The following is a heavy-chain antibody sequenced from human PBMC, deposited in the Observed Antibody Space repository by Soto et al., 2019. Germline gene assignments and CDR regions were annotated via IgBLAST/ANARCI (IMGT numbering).Heavy chain of an antibody. V-gene: IGHV4-30-2*01. CDR3: ALYCGGDFCQNDAFDI. CDR2: MYHSGST. J-gene: IGHJ3*02. CDR1: GGSISNGGYS. Sequence: SETLSLTCAVSGGSISNGGYSWSWIRQPPGKGLEWIGYMYHSGSTYYNPSLKSRVTISIDRSKNQFSLKLSSVTAADTAVYYCALYCGGDFCQNDAFDIWGQGTMVTVSS. D-gene: IGHD2-21*02.